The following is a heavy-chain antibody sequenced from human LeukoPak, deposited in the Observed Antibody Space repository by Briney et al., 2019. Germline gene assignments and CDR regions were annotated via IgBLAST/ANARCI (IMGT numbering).Heavy chain of an antibody. CDR3: ARGGYGDNYGMDV. CDR1: GGSISSGGYY. D-gene: IGHD4-17*01. CDR2: IYYSGST. J-gene: IGHJ6*02. V-gene: IGHV4-31*03. Sequence: SQTLSLTCSVSGGSISSGGYYWSWIRQHPGKGLEWIGYIYYSGSTYYNPSLKSRVTISVDTSKNQFSLKLSSVTAADTAVYYCARGGYGDNYGMDVWGQGTTVTVSS.